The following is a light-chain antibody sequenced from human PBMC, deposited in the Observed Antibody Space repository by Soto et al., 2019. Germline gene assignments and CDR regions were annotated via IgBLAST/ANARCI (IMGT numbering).Light chain of an antibody. Sequence: QLVLTQPPSASGTPGQRVTISCSGSDSNIGSNGVNWYQHLPGMAPKLLTHSNDHRPSGVADRFSGSKSDTSASLAISGLQSEDEADYYCAAWDDILNGWVFGGGTKLTVL. V-gene: IGLV1-44*01. CDR1: DSNIGSNG. CDR3: AAWDDILNGWV. J-gene: IGLJ3*02. CDR2: SND.